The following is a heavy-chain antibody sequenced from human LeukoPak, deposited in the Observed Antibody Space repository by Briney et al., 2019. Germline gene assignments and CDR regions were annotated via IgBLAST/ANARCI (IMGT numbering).Heavy chain of an antibody. Sequence: SQTLSLTCAISGDGVSSNGVTWNWIRQSPSRGLEWLGRTYYRSTWCNDYAVSVRGRITVNPDTSKNQFSLHLNSVTPEDTAVYYCARRLTQYDCFDPWGQGILVTVSS. D-gene: IGHD2-2*01. J-gene: IGHJ5*02. CDR3: ARRLTQYDCFDP. V-gene: IGHV6-1*01. CDR2: TYYRSTWCN. CDR1: GDGVSSNGVT.